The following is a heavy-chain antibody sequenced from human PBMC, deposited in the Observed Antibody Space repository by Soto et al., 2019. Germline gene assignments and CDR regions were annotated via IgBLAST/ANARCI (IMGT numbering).Heavy chain of an antibody. D-gene: IGHD3-9*01. J-gene: IGHJ6*02. CDR3: ARDGYDGYDILTGYYNSHAYYYYGMDV. Sequence: GGSLRLSCAASGFTFSSYAMHWVRQAPGKGLEWVAVISYDGSNKYYADSVKGRFTISRDNSKNTLYLQMNSLRAEDTAVYYCARDGYDGYDILTGYYNSHAYYYYGMDVWGQGTTVTVSS. CDR1: GFTFSSYA. V-gene: IGHV3-30-3*01. CDR2: ISYDGSNK.